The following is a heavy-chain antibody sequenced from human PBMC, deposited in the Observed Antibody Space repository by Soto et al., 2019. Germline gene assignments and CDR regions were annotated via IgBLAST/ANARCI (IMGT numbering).Heavy chain of an antibody. D-gene: IGHD7-27*01. J-gene: IGHJ4*02. CDR1: GFSFSISP. CDR2: ISSDGTNK. Sequence: GVSLRLSCAASGFSFSISPMHWVRHSPGKGPAWVALISSDGTNKFYADSVKGRFTISIDNSKSTLYLQVDSLRPEDAAVYYCARDPKTSGGQHWAFNYFDSWGQGTLVTVSS. V-gene: IGHV3-30-3*01. CDR3: ARDPKTSGGQHWAFNYFDS.